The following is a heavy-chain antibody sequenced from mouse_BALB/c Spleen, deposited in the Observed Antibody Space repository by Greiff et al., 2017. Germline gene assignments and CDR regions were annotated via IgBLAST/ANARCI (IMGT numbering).Heavy chain of an antibody. CDR3: ARSTTGDYFDY. CDR2: INPGSGGT. Sequence: QVQLKESGAELVRPGTSVKVSCKASGYAFTNYLIEWVKQRPGQGLEWIGVINPGSGGTNYNEKFKGKATLTADKSSSTAYMQLSSLTSDDSAVYFCARSTTGDYFDYWGQGTTLTVSS. J-gene: IGHJ2*01. D-gene: IGHD1-1*01. V-gene: IGHV1-54*01. CDR1: GYAFTNYL.